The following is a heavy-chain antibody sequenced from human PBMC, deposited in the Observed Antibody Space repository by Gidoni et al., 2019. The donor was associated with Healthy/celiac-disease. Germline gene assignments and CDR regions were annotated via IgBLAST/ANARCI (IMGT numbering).Heavy chain of an antibody. CDR3: ARKYSSSSDDY. J-gene: IGHJ4*02. Sequence: EVQLVESGGGLLQPGGSLSLSCAASGFTFSSYEMNWVRQAPGKGLEWVSYISSRWSTIYYADSVKGRFTISRDNAKNSLYLQMNSLRAEDTAVYYCARKYSSSSDDYWGQGTLVTVSS. CDR1: GFTFSSYE. CDR2: ISSRWSTI. V-gene: IGHV3-48*03. D-gene: IGHD6-6*01.